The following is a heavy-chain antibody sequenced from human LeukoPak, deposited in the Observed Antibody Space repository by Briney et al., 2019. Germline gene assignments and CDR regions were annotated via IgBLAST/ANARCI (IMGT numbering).Heavy chain of an antibody. CDR3: ARGFTYCSGFDY. CDR2: IIPIFGTA. D-gene: IGHD3-10*01. V-gene: IGHV1-69*13. Sequence: SVTVSFKATGGTFSCYAISWVRQPPAQGLEWMGGIIPIFGTANNAQKLQGRVTITADESTSTAYMELRSLRSVDTAVYYCARGFTYCSGFDYWGQGTLVTVSS. CDR1: GGTFSCYA. J-gene: IGHJ4*02.